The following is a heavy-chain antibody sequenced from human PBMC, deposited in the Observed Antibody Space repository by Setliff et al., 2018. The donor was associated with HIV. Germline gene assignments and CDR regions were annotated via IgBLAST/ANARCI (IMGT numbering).Heavy chain of an antibody. CDR2: INTNTENP. CDR1: GYTFTSYA. J-gene: IGHJ3*02. CDR3: ASSLMITFGGRPDYDDAFDI. Sequence: ASVKVSCKASGYTFTSYAMNWVRQAPGQGLEWMGWINTNTENPTYAQGFTGRFVFSLDTSVSTAYLQISSLKAEDTAVYYCASSLMITFGGRPDYDDAFDIWGQGTMVTVSS. D-gene: IGHD3-16*01. V-gene: IGHV7-4-1*02.